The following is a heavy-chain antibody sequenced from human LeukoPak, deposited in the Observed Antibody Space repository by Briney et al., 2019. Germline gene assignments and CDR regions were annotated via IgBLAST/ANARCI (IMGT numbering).Heavy chain of an antibody. CDR3: ASLRDGTPKVHNWFDP. Sequence: GESLKISCKGSGYPFIRFWIGWVRQMPGKGLEWMGIIYPGDSYTDYSPSFEGHVTISADRSITTAYLQWSSLKASDTAMYFCASLRDGTPKVHNWFDPWGQGSLVTVSS. CDR2: IYPGDSYT. CDR1: GYPFIRFW. D-gene: IGHD6-13*01. J-gene: IGHJ5*02. V-gene: IGHV5-51*01.